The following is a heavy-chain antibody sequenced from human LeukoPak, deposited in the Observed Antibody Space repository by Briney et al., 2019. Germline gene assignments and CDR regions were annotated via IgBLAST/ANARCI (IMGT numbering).Heavy chain of an antibody. J-gene: IGHJ3*02. Sequence: ASVEVSCKASGYTFTSYGISWVRQAPGQGLEWMGWISAYNGNTNYAQKLQGRVTMTTDTSTSTAYMELRSLRSDDTAVYYCARALRITMVRGVTRDAFDIWGQGTMVTVSS. CDR3: ARALRITMVRGVTRDAFDI. D-gene: IGHD3-10*01. V-gene: IGHV1-18*01. CDR2: ISAYNGNT. CDR1: GYTFTSYG.